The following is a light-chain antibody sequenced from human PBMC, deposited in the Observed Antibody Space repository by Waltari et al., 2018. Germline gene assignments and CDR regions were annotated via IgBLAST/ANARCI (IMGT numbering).Light chain of an antibody. CDR2: DAS. CDR1: QSVSSY. V-gene: IGKV3-11*01. CDR3: QQRSNWPPGP. J-gene: IGKJ5*01. Sequence: EIVLTQSPATLSLSPGERATLSCRASQSVSSYLAWYQQKPGQAPRLLIYDASNRATCIPARFSGSGSGTDFTLTISRLEPEDFAVYYCQQRSNWPPGPFGQGTRLEIK.